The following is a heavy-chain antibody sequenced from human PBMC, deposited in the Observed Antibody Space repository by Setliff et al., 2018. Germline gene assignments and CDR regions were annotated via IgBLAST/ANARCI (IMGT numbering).Heavy chain of an antibody. J-gene: IGHJ4*02. D-gene: IGHD2-15*01. V-gene: IGHV3-21*01. CDR3: VRFACSGGSCYISSSDY. Sequence: GGSLRLSCAASGFNFSSYAFNWVRQAPGKGLEWVSSISSRSTYIYYADSLKGRFTISRDNAKNSLYLQMNSLRAEDTAVYYCVRFACSGGSCYISSSDYWGQGTLVTVSS. CDR2: ISSRSTYI. CDR1: GFNFSSYA.